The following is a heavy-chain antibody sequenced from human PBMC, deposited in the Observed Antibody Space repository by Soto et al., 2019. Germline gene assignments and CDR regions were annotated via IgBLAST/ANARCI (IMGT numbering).Heavy chain of an antibody. CDR2: ISSSSSTI. V-gene: IGHV3-48*01. Sequence: GGSLRLSCAASGFTFSSYSMNWVRQAPGKGLEWVSYISSSSSTIYYADSVKGRFTISRDNAKNSLYLQMNSLRAEDTAVYYCARVRDIVVVPAADDAFDIWGQGTMVTVSS. D-gene: IGHD2-2*01. CDR3: ARVRDIVVVPAADDAFDI. CDR1: GFTFSSYS. J-gene: IGHJ3*02.